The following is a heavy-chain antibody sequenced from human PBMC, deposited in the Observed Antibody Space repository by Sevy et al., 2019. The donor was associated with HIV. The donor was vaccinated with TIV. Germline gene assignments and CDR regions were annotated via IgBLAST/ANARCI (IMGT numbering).Heavy chain of an antibody. CDR3: ARGYGDYRIDAFDI. CDR2: IWDDGSNK. D-gene: IGHD4-17*01. J-gene: IGHJ3*02. Sequence: GSLRLSLAAAGFTFSSYCMHLVRQAPGKGLGGGAGIWDDGSNKYYADSVKGRFTISRDNSKNTLYLQMNSLRAEDTAVYYCARGYGDYRIDAFDIWGQGTMVTVSS. CDR1: GFTFSSYC. V-gene: IGHV3-33*01.